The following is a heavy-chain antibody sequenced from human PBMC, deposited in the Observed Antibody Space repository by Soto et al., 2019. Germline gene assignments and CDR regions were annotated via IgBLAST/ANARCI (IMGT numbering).Heavy chain of an antibody. J-gene: IGHJ4*02. Sequence: SETLSLTCTVSGGSISSSSYYWGWIRQPPGKGLEWIGSIYYSGSTYYNPSLKSRVTISVDTSKNQFSLKLSSVTAADTAVYYCGRRRGQLWVVTRYFDPWGQGTLVTVSS. CDR3: GRRRGQLWVVTRYFDP. CDR1: GGSISSSSYY. CDR2: IYYSGST. V-gene: IGHV4-39*01. D-gene: IGHD2-21*02.